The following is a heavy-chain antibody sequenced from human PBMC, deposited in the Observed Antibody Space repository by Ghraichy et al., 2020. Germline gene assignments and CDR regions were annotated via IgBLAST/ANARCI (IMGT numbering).Heavy chain of an antibody. J-gene: IGHJ6*02. CDR3: AKDLWGGDNYYSCGMDV. D-gene: IGHD4-23*01. V-gene: IGHV3-23*01. CDR2: ISGRGGFA. Sequence: GGSLRLSCAASGFTFSSFAMNWVRQAPGKGLEWVSAISGRGGFAYYAGSVTGRFTISRDNSRNTLYLQMNSLRAEDTAIYYCAKDLWGGDNYYSCGMDVWGQGTPVTVSS. CDR1: GFTFSSFA.